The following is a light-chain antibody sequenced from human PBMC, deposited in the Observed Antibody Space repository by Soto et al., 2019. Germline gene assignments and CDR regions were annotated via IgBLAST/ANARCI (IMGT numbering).Light chain of an antibody. Sequence: QSLLPQPPSVSGAPGQRVTISCTGSSSNIGAGFDVHWYQHLPGTAPKLLIYGNNNRPSGVPDRFSGSKSGTSASLAITGLRAEDEADYYCQAYDSCLSVRYGVGNGTKVTVL. CDR1: SSNIGAGFD. CDR3: QAYDSCLSVRYG. V-gene: IGLV1-40*01. CDR2: GNN. J-gene: IGLJ1*01.